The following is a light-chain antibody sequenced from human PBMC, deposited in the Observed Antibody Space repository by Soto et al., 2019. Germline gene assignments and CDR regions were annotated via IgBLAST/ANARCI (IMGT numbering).Light chain of an antibody. V-gene: IGKV1-6*01. CDR1: QDIRSD. Sequence: AIQMTQSPSSLSASVGDRVTITCRASQDIRSDLGWYQHKPGKAPKLLIYGASNLQSGVPSRCSGSGSGTDFPLTISSLQPEDFATYYCLQDYNYPLIFGQGTKVEIK. J-gene: IGKJ1*01. CDR3: LQDYNYPLI. CDR2: GAS.